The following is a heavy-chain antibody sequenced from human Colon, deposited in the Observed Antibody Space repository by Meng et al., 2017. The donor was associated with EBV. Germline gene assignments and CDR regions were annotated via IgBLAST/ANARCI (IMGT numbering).Heavy chain of an antibody. D-gene: IGHD4-17*01. CDR3: ARQYGDYEGPFDY. Sequence: QVQLVQSGAEVXXXXXXVKXSXKASGGTFSNYAINWVRQAPGQGLEWMGGIIPIFGTPDFAQKFQDRVTIIADKSTSTAYMELSSLRSDDTAVYYCARQYGDYEGPFDYWGQGTLVTVSS. CDR2: IIPIFGTP. J-gene: IGHJ4*02. V-gene: IGHV1-69*06. CDR1: GGTFSNYA.